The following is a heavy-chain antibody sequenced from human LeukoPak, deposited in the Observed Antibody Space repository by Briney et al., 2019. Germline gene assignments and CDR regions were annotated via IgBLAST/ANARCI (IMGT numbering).Heavy chain of an antibody. CDR2: IYYSGST. J-gene: IGHJ4*02. CDR1: GGSISSYY. CDR3: ARLGRDGYNDFDY. V-gene: IGHV4-59*08. D-gene: IGHD5-24*01. Sequence: SETLSLTCTVSGGSISSYYWSWIRQPPGKGLEWIGYIYYSGSTNYNPSLKSRVTMSVDTSKNQFSLKLSSVTAADTAVYYCARLGRDGYNDFDYWGQGTLVTVSS.